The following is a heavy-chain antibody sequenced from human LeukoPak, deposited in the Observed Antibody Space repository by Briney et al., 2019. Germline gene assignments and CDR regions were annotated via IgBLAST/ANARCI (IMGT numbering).Heavy chain of an antibody. CDR3: AKVPGSSGLYYFDY. V-gene: IGHV3-30*18. D-gene: IGHD6-19*01. CDR2: ISYDGSNK. CDR1: GFTFSSYG. Sequence: PGRSLRLSCAASGFTFSSYGMHWVRQAPGKGLEWVAVISYDGSNKYYADSVKGRFTISRDNSKNTLYLQMNSLRAEDTAVYYCAKVPGSSGLYYFDYWGQGTLVTVSS. J-gene: IGHJ4*02.